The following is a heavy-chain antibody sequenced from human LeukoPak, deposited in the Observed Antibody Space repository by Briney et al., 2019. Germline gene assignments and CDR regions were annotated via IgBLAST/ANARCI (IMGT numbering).Heavy chain of an antibody. CDR3: ARDPGSGYEEHFDY. J-gene: IGHJ4*02. CDR1: GFIFSDYY. CDR2: ISSSGSTM. Sequence: GGSLSLSCAASGFIFSDYYMSWIRQAPGKGLEWVSYISSSGSTMYYTDSVKGRFTISRDNAKDSLYLQMNSLRAEDTAVYYCARDPGSGYEEHFDYWGQGTLVTVSS. V-gene: IGHV3-11*01. D-gene: IGHD5-12*01.